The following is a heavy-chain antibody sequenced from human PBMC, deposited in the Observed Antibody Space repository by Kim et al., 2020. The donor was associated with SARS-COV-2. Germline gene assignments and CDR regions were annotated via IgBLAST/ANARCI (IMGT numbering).Heavy chain of an antibody. V-gene: IGHV1-8*01. J-gene: IGHJ4*02. CDR3: AGAPEDFDY. CDR2: GNT. Sequence: GNTGYAQKFQARVTMTRNTSISTAYMELSSLRSEDTAVYYCAGAPEDFDYWGQGTLVTVSS. D-gene: IGHD2-2*01.